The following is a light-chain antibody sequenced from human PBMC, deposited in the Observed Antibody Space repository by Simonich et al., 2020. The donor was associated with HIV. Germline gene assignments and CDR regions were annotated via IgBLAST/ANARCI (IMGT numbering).Light chain of an antibody. J-gene: IGKJ1*01. CDR2: GAS. Sequence: EIVMTQSPATLSVSPGERATLSCRASQSVSSNFAWYQQNPGQAPRLLIYGASTRATGIPARFSGSGSGTEFTLTISSMQSEDFAVYYCHQYNNWPPWTFGQGTKVEIK. V-gene: IGKV3-15*01. CDR1: QSVSSN. CDR3: HQYNNWPPWT.